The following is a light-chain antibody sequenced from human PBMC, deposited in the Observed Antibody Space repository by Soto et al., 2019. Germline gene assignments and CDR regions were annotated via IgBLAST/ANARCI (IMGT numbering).Light chain of an antibody. Sequence: GMTQSTGAVSVYPGERATLSCRASQSVTRNVAWYQQKPGQAPRLLSYGASTRATGIPDRFSGSGSGTDFTLTIICLHPDDFATDYCQQSYSTPITFCQGTRLEIK. CDR1: QSVTRN. J-gene: IGKJ5*01. CDR2: GAS. V-gene: IGKV3-15*01. CDR3: QQSYSTPIT.